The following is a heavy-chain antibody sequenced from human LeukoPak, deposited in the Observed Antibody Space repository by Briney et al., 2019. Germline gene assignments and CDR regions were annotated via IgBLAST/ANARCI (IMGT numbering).Heavy chain of an antibody. CDR3: AKDTGLMVRGDNVDY. J-gene: IGHJ4*02. CDR2: ISGSGGST. D-gene: IGHD3-10*01. CDR1: GFTFSSYA. Sequence: PGGSLRLSCAASGFTFSSYAMSWVRQAPGKGLEWVSAISGSGGSTYYADSVKGRFTISRDNSKNTLYLQMNSLRAEDTAVYYCAKDTGLMVRGDNVDYWGQGTLVTVSS. V-gene: IGHV3-23*01.